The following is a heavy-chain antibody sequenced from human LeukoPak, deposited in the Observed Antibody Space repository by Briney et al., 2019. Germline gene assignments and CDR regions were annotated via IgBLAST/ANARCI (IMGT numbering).Heavy chain of an antibody. CDR3: ARDAFGVDKSPF. CDR1: GFNFASNW. CDR2: INSGGSST. Sequence: GGSLRLSCAASGFNFASNWMHWVRQTPGKGLMWVSRINSGGSSTSYADSVKGRFTISRDNAKNTVYLQMNSLRAEDTAVYYCARDAFGVDKSPFWGQGTLVTVSS. V-gene: IGHV3-74*01. D-gene: IGHD3-3*01. J-gene: IGHJ4*02.